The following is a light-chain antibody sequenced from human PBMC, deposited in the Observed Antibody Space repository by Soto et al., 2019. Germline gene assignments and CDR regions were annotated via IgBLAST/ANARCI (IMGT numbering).Light chain of an antibody. CDR1: QSVSSN. CDR3: QQYNDWPPIT. J-gene: IGKJ5*01. V-gene: IGKV3-15*01. CDR2: DAS. Sequence: EILMTQSPATLSVSPGERATLSCRASQSVSSNLAWYQQKPGQAPRLLIYDASTRATVIPASFSRSGSGTEFTLTISSLQSEDFAVHYCQQYNDWPPITFGQGTRLEIK.